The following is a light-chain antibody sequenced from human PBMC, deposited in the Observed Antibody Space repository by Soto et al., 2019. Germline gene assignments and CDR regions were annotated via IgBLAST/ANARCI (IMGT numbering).Light chain of an antibody. CDR1: QSVSSY. CDR3: QQRSNWLT. Sequence: EIVLTQSPATLSSSPGEKATISCRASQSVSSYLAWYQQKPGQAPRLLIYDASNRATGIPARFSGSGSGTDFTLTISSLEPEDFAVYYCQQRSNWLTFGGGTKVDIK. CDR2: DAS. V-gene: IGKV3-11*01. J-gene: IGKJ4*01.